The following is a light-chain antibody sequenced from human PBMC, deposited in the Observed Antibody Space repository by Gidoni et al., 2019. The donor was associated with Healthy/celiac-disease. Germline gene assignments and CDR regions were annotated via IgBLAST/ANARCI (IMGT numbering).Light chain of an antibody. J-gene: IGKJ2*01. CDR1: QSVSSN. CDR2: GAS. V-gene: IGKV3-15*01. Sequence: EIVMTQSPATLSVSPGERATLHCRASQSVSSNLAWYQPKPGQAPRLLIYGASTTATGIPARFSGSGSGTEFTLTISSLQSEDFAVYYCQQYNNWPPYTFGQGTKLEIK. CDR3: QQYNNWPPYT.